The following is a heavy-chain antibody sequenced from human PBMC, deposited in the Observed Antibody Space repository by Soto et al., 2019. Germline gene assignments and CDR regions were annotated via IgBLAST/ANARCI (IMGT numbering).Heavy chain of an antibody. V-gene: IGHV3-30-3*01. CDR1: GFTFSSYA. CDR3: ARDKGRKAGMDV. J-gene: IGHJ6*02. Sequence: GGCLRLSFAASGFTFSSYAMHWFRQAPGKGLEWVAVISYDGSNKYYADSVKGRFTISRDNSKNTLYLQMNSLRAEDTAVYYCARDKGRKAGMDVWGQGTTVTVSS. D-gene: IGHD3-10*01. CDR2: ISYDGSNK.